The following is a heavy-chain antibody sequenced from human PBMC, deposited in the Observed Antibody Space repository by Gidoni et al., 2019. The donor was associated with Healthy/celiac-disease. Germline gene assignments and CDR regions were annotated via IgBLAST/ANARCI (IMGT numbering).Heavy chain of an antibody. CDR3: ARSNCSGGSGYSDDAFDI. J-gene: IGHJ3*02. D-gene: IGHD2-15*01. CDR1: GGSISSGSYY. CDR2: IYTSGST. Sequence: QVQLQESGPGLVQPSQTLSLTCTVSGGSISSGSYYWSWIRQPAGKGLVWIGRIYTSGSTNYNPSLKSRVTISGDTSKNQFSLKLSSVTAADTAVYYCARSNCSGGSGYSDDAFDIWGQGTMVTVSS. V-gene: IGHV4-61*02.